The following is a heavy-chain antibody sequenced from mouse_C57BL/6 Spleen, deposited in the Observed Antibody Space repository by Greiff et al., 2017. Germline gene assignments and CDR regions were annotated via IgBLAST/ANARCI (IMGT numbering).Heavy chain of an antibody. J-gene: IGHJ2*01. V-gene: IGHV1-64*01. CDR1: GYTFTSYW. Sequence: VQLQQSGAELVKPGASVKLSCKASGYTFTSYWMHWVKQSPGQSLEWIGMIHPDSGSTNYNEKFKCKVTLTVDKSSSTAYMQLSGLTSEDSAVYYCAREGSSSFDYWGQGTTLTVSS. CDR2: IHPDSGST. D-gene: IGHD1-1*01. CDR3: AREGSSSFDY.